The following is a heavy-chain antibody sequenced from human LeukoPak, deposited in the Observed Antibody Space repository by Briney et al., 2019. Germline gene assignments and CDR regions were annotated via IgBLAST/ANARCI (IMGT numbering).Heavy chain of an antibody. J-gene: IGHJ6*02. CDR3: ARDTSAPGYGLDV. Sequence: PGGSLRLSCAASGFTFSSYGMHWVRQAPGKGLEWVAIIWYDASNKYYADSVKGRFTISRDNSKNTLYLQMNSLRAEDTASYYCARDTSAPGYGLDVWGQGTTVTVSS. D-gene: IGHD1-26*01. CDR1: GFTFSSYG. V-gene: IGHV3-33*01. CDR2: IWYDASNK.